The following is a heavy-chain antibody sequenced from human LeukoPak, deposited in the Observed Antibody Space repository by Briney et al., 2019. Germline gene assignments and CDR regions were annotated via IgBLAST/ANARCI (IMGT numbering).Heavy chain of an antibody. J-gene: IGHJ4*02. CDR2: IIPIFGTA. D-gene: IGHD3-3*01. CDR3: ARDPAPAGLRFWSGYYTAHFDY. Sequence: SVKVSCKASGGTFSSYAISWVRQAPGQGLEWMGRIIPIFGTANYAQKFQGRVTITTDESTSTAYMGLSSLRSEDTAVYYCARDPAPAGLRFWSGYYTAHFDYWGQGTLVTVSS. V-gene: IGHV1-69*05. CDR1: GGTFSSYA.